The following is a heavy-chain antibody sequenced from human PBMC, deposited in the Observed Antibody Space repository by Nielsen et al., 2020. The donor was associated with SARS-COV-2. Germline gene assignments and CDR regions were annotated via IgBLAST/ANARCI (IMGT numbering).Heavy chain of an antibody. V-gene: IGHV3-21*01. CDR2: ISSSSSYI. Sequence: GGSLRLSCAASGFTFSSYSMNWVRQAPGKGLELVSSISSSSSYIYYADSVKGRFTISRDNAKNSLYLQMNSLRAEDTAVYYCARADSYDILTGYYGWYFDLWGRGTLVTVSS. CDR1: GFTFSSYS. CDR3: ARADSYDILTGYYGWYFDL. D-gene: IGHD3-9*01. J-gene: IGHJ2*01.